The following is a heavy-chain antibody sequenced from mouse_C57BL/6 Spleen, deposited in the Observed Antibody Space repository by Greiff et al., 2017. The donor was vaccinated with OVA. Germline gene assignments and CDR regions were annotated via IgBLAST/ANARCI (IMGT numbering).Heavy chain of an antibody. Sequence: EVQLQESGGGLVKPGGSLKLSCAASGFTFSDYGMHWIRQAPEKGLEWVAYISSGSSTIYYADTVKGRFTISRDNAKNTLFLQLTSLRSEDTAMYYCARPREAMDYWGQGTSVTVSS. CDR1: GFTFSDYG. J-gene: IGHJ4*01. CDR3: ARPREAMDY. V-gene: IGHV5-17*01. CDR2: ISSGSSTI.